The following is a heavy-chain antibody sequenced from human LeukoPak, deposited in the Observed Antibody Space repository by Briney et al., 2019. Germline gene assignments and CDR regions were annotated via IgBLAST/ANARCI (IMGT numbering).Heavy chain of an antibody. V-gene: IGHV1-24*01. CDR3: ATGDRWGLLYDY. CDR2: FDPEDGET. D-gene: IGHD1-26*01. Sequence: ASVKVSCKVSGYTLTELSMHWVRQAPGKGLEWMGGFDPEDGETIYAQKFQGRVTMTEDTSTDTAYMELSSLRSEDTAVYYCATGDRWGLLYDYWGQGTLVTVSS. CDR1: GYTLTELS. J-gene: IGHJ4*02.